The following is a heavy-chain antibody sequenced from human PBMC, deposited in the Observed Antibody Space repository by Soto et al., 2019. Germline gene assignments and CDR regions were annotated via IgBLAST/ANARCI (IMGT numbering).Heavy chain of an antibody. CDR3: ARSVGTTGPYYFDS. J-gene: IGHJ4*02. CDR2: ISYSGST. D-gene: IGHD1-26*01. Sequence: PSETLSLTCTVSAGSISSGGYYGSWIRQHPGTGLEWIGHISYSGSTYYNTSLKSRVTISVDTSRNQFSLIVNSVTAADTAVYYCARSVGTTGPYYFDSWGQRTLVPVSS. V-gene: IGHV4-31*03. CDR1: AGSISSGGYY.